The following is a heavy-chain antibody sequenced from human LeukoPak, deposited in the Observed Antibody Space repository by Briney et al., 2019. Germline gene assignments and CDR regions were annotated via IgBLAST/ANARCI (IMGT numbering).Heavy chain of an antibody. D-gene: IGHD4-23*01. J-gene: IGHJ6*03. Sequence: GGSLRLSCAASGFTFSSYAMSWVRQAPGKGLEWVSAISGSGGSTYYAASVKGRFTISRDNSKNTLYLQMNSLRAEDTAVYYCAKAGGIIYYYYMDVWGKGTTVTVSS. V-gene: IGHV3-23*01. CDR3: AKAGGIIYYYYMDV. CDR2: ISGSGGST. CDR1: GFTFSSYA.